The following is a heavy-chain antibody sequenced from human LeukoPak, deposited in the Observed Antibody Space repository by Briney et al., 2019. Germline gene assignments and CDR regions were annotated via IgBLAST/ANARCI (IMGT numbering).Heavy chain of an antibody. J-gene: IGHJ4*02. V-gene: IGHV3-21*01. CDR3: ARGMVRGVLDY. D-gene: IGHD3-10*01. Sequence: GGSLTLSCAASGFTFSSYSMNWVRQAPGKGLEWVSSISSSSSYIYYADSVKGRFTISRDNAKNSLCLQMNSLRAEDTAVYYCARGMVRGVLDYWGQGTLVTVSS. CDR1: GFTFSSYS. CDR2: ISSSSSYI.